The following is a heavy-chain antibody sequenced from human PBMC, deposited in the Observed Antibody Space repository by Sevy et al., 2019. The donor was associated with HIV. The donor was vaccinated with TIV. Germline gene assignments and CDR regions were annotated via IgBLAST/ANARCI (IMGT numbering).Heavy chain of an antibody. CDR2: MSPGDSDP. D-gene: IGHD6-19*01. CDR3: ARLDSYSIGWSPRYYFDY. V-gene: IGHV5-51*01. CDR1: AYTFTTHW. J-gene: IGHJ4*02. Sequence: GESLKISCKGSAYTFTTHWIGWVRQMPGKGLEWMGIMSPGDSDPSCSPSFQGQVTMSVDKSVSTAYLQWHSLETSDTAIYYCARLDSYSIGWSPRYYFDYWGQGTLVTVSS.